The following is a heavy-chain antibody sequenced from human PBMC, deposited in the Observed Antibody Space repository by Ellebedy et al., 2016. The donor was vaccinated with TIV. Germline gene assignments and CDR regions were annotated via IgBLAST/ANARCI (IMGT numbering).Heavy chain of an antibody. D-gene: IGHD4-11*01. V-gene: IGHV4-59*01. CDR3: ARAFTERLGGLTTHWVLDY. J-gene: IGHJ4*02. CDR2: VHDSGST. CDR1: RFSFSSYW. Sequence: GSLRLSCAASRFSFSSYWMSWVRQPPGKGLEWIGYVHDSGSTNYNSSLKSRVTMLVDTSRNQFSLKLKSVTAADTAVYYCARAFTERLGGLTTHWVLDYWGQGTLVTASS.